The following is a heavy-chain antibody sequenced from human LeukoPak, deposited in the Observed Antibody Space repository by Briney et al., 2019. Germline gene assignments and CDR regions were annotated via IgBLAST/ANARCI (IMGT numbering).Heavy chain of an antibody. V-gene: IGHV3-66*01. CDR1: GFTVSSNY. CDR2: IYSGGST. CDR3: GRYDSSGYFRHAFAM. Sequence: GGSLRLSCAASGFTVSSNYMSWVRQVPGKGLEWVSLIYSGGSTYYADSVKGRFTISRDTSKNTLYLQMNSLRAADTAVYYCGRYDSSGYFRHAFAMWGQGTMVTVS. J-gene: IGHJ3*02. D-gene: IGHD3-22*01.